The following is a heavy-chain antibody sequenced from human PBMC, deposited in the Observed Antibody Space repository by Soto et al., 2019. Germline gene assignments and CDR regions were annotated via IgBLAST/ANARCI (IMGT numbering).Heavy chain of an antibody. J-gene: IGHJ5*02. CDR2: INHSGST. D-gene: IGHD3-3*01. V-gene: IGHV4-34*01. Sequence: QVQLQQWGAGLLKPSETVSLTCAVYGGSFIGYYGTWIRQPPGKGLEWIGEINHSGSTNYNPSLKSRGTISADPSKNQFSLRLSSVTAGDTAVYYCATLGHYDFWSGFRKGNWFDPWGQGTLVTVSS. CDR1: GGSFIGYY. CDR3: ATLGHYDFWSGFRKGNWFDP.